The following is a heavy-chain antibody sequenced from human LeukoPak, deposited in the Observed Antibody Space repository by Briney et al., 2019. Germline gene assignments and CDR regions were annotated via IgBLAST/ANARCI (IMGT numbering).Heavy chain of an antibody. V-gene: IGHV1-46*01. Sequence: GASVKVSCKASGYTFTSYYMHWVRQAPGQGLEWMGIINPSGGSTSYAQKFQGRVTLTRDMSTSTDYLELSSLRAEDTAVYYCVGEHSGDYGRTYFDYWGQGTLVTVSS. CDR2: INPSGGST. J-gene: IGHJ4*02. CDR3: VGEHSGDYGRTYFDY. CDR1: GYTFTSYY. D-gene: IGHD1-26*01.